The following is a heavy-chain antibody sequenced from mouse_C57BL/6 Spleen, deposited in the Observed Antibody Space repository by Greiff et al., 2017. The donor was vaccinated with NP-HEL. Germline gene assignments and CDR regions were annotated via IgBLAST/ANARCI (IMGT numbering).Heavy chain of an antibody. CDR2: IYPRDGST. D-gene: IGHD6-1*01. CDR1: GYTFTSYD. Sequence: VQLQESGPELVKPGASVKLSCKASGYTFTSYDINWVKQRPGQGLEWIGWIYPRDGSTKYNEKYKGKATLTVDTSSSTAYMELHSLTSEDSAVYFCAKPTTRYFDYWGQGTTLTVSS. CDR3: AKPTTRYFDY. J-gene: IGHJ2*01. V-gene: IGHV1-85*01.